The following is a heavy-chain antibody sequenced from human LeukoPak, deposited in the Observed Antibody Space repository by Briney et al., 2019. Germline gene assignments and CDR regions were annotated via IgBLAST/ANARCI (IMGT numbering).Heavy chain of an antibody. V-gene: IGHV7-4-1*02. CDR1: GYTFTSYA. CDR3: ARGEGLVTYYYDSSGFHWFDP. J-gene: IGHJ5*02. CDR2: INTNTGNP. Sequence: ASVTVSCKASGYTFTSYAMNWVRQAPGQGLEWMGWINTNTGNPTYAQGFTGRFVFSLDTSVSTAYLQISSLKAEDTAVYYCARGEGLVTYYYDSSGFHWFDPWGQGTLVTVSS. D-gene: IGHD3-22*01.